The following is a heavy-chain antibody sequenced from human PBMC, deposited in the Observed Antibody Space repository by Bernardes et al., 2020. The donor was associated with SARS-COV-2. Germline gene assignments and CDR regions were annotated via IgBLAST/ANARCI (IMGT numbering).Heavy chain of an antibody. J-gene: IGHJ4*02. D-gene: IGHD3-10*01. CDR1: GYTFTGHY. CDR3: ATGYYGSGIDY. V-gene: IGHV1-2*02. CDR2: INPNSGGT. Sequence: ASLKVSCKASGYTFTGHYMHWVRQAPGQGLEWMGWINPNSGGTNYAQKFQGRVTMTRDTSTDTAYMELSSLRSEDAAVYYCATGYYGSGIDYWGQGTLVTVSS.